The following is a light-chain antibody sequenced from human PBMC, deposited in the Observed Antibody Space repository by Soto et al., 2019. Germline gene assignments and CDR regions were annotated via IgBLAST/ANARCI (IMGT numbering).Light chain of an antibody. CDR1: ESVSSN. J-gene: IGKJ2*01. CDR2: NAF. CDR3: QQYNNWPPYT. Sequence: VLTQSPATLSESPGERATHSCRASESVSSNLAWYQQRPGQAPRLVIYNAFTRATGIPARFSGSVSATEFTLTISSLQSEDFAIYYCQQYNNWPPYTFGQGTKVDIK. V-gene: IGKV3-15*01.